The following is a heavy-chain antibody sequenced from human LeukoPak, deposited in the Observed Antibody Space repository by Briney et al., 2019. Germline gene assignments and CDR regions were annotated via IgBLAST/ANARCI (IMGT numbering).Heavy chain of an antibody. CDR2: IKNDGSSI. V-gene: IGHV3-74*01. CDR1: GLTFSSHW. D-gene: IGHD5/OR15-5a*01. Sequence: GGSLRLSCVVSGLTFSSHWMHWVRQAPGKGLVWVSRIKNDGSSIRYADSVEGRFTISRDNARNTLYLQMNSLRAEDTAVYHCVRDLSVFFYFDYWGQGTLVTVSS. J-gene: IGHJ4*02. CDR3: VRDLSVFFYFDY.